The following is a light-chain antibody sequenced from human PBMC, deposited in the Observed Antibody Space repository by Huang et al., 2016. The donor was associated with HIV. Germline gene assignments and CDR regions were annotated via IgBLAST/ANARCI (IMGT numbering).Light chain of an antibody. CDR1: QTVASF. CDR3: QQRSNWPYT. V-gene: IGKV3-11*01. CDR2: DAS. Sequence: EIVLTQSPAALSLSPGERATLSCGASQTVASFLDWYQQTPGQAPRLLIYDASNRATGVPARFSGSGSGTDFTLTISSLEPEDFAVYYCQQRSNWPYTFGQGTKLDIK. J-gene: IGKJ2*01.